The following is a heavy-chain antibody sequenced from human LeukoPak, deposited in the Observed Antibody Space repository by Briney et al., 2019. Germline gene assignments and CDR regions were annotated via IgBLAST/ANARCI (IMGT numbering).Heavy chain of an antibody. CDR3: ARESMIARERKFDF. J-gene: IGHJ4*02. D-gene: IGHD3-16*01. CDR1: GYPPTTYY. CDR2: INPSGGST. Sequence: GASVKVSCKASGYPPTTYYMHWVRQAPGQGLEWVGIINPSGGSTNYAQKFQGRVTMTRDTSTSTVYMELSSLRSEDTAVYYCARESMIARERKFDFWGQGTLVTVSS. V-gene: IGHV1-46*01.